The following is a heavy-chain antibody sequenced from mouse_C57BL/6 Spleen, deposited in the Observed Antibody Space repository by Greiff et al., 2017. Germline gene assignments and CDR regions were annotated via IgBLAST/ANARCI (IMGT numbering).Heavy chain of an antibody. V-gene: IGHV1-55*01. CDR1: GYTFTSYW. Sequence: VKLQQPGAELVKPGASVKMSCTASGYTFTSYWITWVKQRPGQGLEWIGDIYPGSGSTTYNEKFKSKATLTVDTSSSTAYMQLSSLTSEDSAVYYCARAEVRSYFDYGGQGTTLTVSS. CDR2: IYPGSGST. D-gene: IGHD1-1*01. J-gene: IGHJ2*01. CDR3: ARAEVRSYFDY.